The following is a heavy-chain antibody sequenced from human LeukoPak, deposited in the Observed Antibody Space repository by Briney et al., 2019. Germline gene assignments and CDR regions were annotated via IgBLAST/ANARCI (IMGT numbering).Heavy chain of an antibody. D-gene: IGHD2-2*01. J-gene: IGHJ5*02. CDR3: ATADIVVVPAAIVISWFDP. CDR1: GGTFSSYA. Sequence: SVKVSCKASGGTFSSYAISWVRQAPGQGLEWMGGIIPIFGTANYAQKFQGRVTITADKSTSTAYMELSSLRSEDTAVYYCATADIVVVPAAIVISWFDPWGQGTLVTVSS. CDR2: IIPIFGTA. V-gene: IGHV1-69*06.